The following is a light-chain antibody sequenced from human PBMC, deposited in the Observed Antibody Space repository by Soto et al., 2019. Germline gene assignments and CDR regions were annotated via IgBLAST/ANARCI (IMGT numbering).Light chain of an antibody. Sequence: QSVLTQPASVSGSPGQSITISCTGTSSDVGSYNLVSWYQQHPGKAPKLVIYDVNKRPSGVSNRVSGSKSGNTASLTISGLQAEDEADYYCCSYAGSSTWVFGGGTKLTVL. CDR2: DVN. CDR1: SSDVGSYNL. CDR3: CSYAGSSTWV. V-gene: IGLV2-23*02. J-gene: IGLJ3*02.